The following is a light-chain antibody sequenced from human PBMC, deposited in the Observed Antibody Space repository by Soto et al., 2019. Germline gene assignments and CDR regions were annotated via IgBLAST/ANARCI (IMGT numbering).Light chain of an antibody. J-gene: IGKJ1*01. Sequence: EIVMTQSPATLSVSPGERATLSCRASQSVSSNLAWYQQKPGQAPRLLIYGASTRATGIPDRFSGSGSGTDFTLTISKLEPGDFAVYYCQQYGGSSWTFGQGTKVDIK. CDR3: QQYGGSSWT. V-gene: IGKV3D-15*01. CDR2: GAS. CDR1: QSVSSN.